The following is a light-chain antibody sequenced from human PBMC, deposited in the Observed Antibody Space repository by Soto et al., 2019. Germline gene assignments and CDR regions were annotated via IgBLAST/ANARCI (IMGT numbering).Light chain of an antibody. Sequence: DIVMTQSPDSLAVPLGERATVNCKSSQSVLYSSNNNNYLAWYQQKPGQSPKLLIYWASTRESGVPDRFSGSGSGTDFTLTISSLQAEDVAVYYCQQYYTTPWTFGQGTKVEIK. J-gene: IGKJ1*01. CDR1: QSVLYSSNNNNY. CDR2: WAS. CDR3: QQYYTTPWT. V-gene: IGKV4-1*01.